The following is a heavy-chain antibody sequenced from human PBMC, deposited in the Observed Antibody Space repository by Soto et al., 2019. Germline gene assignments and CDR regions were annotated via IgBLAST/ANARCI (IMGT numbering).Heavy chain of an antibody. Sequence: HPGGSLRLSCAASGFTFSSYAMGWVRQAPGKGLEWVSGITGSGGSTYHADSVKGRFTISRDNSKNTLYMQMNSLRAEDTAVYHCTTDRRHLTLDYRGPGTLGTGSS. V-gene: IGHV3-23*01. CDR1: GFTFSSYA. J-gene: IGHJ4*02. CDR3: TTDRRHLTLDY. D-gene: IGHD3-3*02. CDR2: ITGSGGST.